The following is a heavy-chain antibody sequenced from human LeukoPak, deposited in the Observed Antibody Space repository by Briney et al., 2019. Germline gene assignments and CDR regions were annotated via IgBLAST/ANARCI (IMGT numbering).Heavy chain of an antibody. J-gene: IGHJ6*01. CDR3: ATRSGIAAATTNYYYGMDV. D-gene: IGHD6-13*01. V-gene: IGHV3-23*01. CDR1: GFTFSTYA. CDR2: ISASGGST. Sequence: PGGSLRLSCEASGFTFSTYAMSWVRQAPGKGLEWVAAISASGGSTFHADSVQGRFIISRDNSKNTLYLQMSSLRAEDTALYYCATRSGIAAATTNYYYGMDVWGQGTTVTVSS.